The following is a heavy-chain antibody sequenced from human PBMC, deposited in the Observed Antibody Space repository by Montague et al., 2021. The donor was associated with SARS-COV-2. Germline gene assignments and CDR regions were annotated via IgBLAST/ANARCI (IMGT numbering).Heavy chain of an antibody. Sequence: SETLSLTCTVSGGSINNYYWRWIRQPPEKGPEWIAFIHYTGSANYNPSLKSRATISVDPYKNQCSLKLTSVTAADAALYYCARHLAVGTSGFDIWGQGTMVTVSS. V-gene: IGHV4-59*08. CDR1: GGSINNYY. CDR3: ARHLAVGTSGFDI. CDR2: IHYTGSA. J-gene: IGHJ3*02. D-gene: IGHD6-19*01.